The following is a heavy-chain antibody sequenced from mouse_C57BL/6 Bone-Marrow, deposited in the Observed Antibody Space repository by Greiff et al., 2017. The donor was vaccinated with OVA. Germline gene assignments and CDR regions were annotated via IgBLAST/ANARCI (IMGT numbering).Heavy chain of an antibody. Sequence: SGAELARPGASVKLSCKASGYTFTSYGISWVKQRTGQGLEWIGEIYPRSGNTYYNEKFKGKATLTADKSSSTAYMELRSLTSEDSAVYFCARIYDGYYDWGQGTLVTVSA. V-gene: IGHV1-81*01. J-gene: IGHJ3*01. CDR3: ARIYDGYYD. CDR1: GYTFTSYG. D-gene: IGHD2-3*01. CDR2: IYPRSGNT.